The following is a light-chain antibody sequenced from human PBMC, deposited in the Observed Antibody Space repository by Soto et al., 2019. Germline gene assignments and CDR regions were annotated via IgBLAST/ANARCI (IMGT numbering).Light chain of an antibody. CDR2: GAS. CDR3: QPYHYWWT. Sequence: EIVMTQSPATLSVSPGEGATLSCWASQNIGNNLAWYQQKPGQAPRLLSFGASTRATGVPARFSGSGSGTEFTLTSSSLQSEDFAVYYCQPYHYWWTFGQGNKVEIK. CDR1: QNIGNN. J-gene: IGKJ1*01. V-gene: IGKV3-15*01.